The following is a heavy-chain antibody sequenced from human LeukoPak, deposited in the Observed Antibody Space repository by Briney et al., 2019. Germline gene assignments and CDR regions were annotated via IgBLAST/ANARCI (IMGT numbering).Heavy chain of an antibody. CDR3: ARDPDYSSSWYLYYYYGMDV. CDR2: INPNSGGT. Sequence: GASVKVSCKASGYTFTSYYLHWVRQAPGQGLEWMGWINPNSGGTNYAQKFQGRVTMTRDTSISTAYMELSRLRSDDTAVYYCARDPDYSSSWYLYYYYGMDVWGQGTTVTVSS. J-gene: IGHJ6*02. V-gene: IGHV1-2*02. CDR1: GYTFTSYY. D-gene: IGHD6-13*01.